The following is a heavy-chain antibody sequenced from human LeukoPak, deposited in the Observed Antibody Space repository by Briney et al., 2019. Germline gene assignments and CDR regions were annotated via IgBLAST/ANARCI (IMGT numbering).Heavy chain of an antibody. CDR3: ARGNYYGSGSLFYG. CDR2: VNPDSGGT. D-gene: IGHD3-10*01. V-gene: IGHV1-2*02. J-gene: IGHJ4*02. Sequence: GASVKVSCKASGYTFTGYYMHWVRQAPGQGLEWMGWVNPDSGGTNYPQKFQGRVTMTRDTSTSTVYMELNSLTSDDTAAYYCARGNYYGSGSLFYGWGQGTLVSVSS. CDR1: GYTFTGYY.